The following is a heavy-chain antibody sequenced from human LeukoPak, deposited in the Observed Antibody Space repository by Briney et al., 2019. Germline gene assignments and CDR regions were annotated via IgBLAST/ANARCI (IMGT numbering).Heavy chain of an antibody. V-gene: IGHV4-34*01. CDR1: GGSFSGYY. Sequence: SETLSLTCAVYGGSFSGYYWSWIRQPPGKGLEWIGEINHSGSTNYNPSLKSRVTISVDTSKNQFSLKLSSVTAADTAVYYCAISHYYYMDVWGKGTTVTVSS. J-gene: IGHJ6*03. CDR2: INHSGST. CDR3: AISHYYYMDV.